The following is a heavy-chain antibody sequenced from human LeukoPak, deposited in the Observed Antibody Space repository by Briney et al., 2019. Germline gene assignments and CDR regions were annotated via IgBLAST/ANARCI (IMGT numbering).Heavy chain of an antibody. J-gene: IGHJ4*02. V-gene: IGHV4-31*03. CDR3: ARVRPNGDHTSFR. CDR1: GGSISSGGYY. CDR2: IYYSGST. Sequence: RSETLSLTCTVSGGSISSGGYYWSWIRQHPGKGLEWIGYIYYSGSTYYNPSLKSRVTISVDTSKNQFSLKLSSVTAADTAVYYCARVRPNGDHTSFRWGQGTLVTVSS. D-gene: IGHD4-17*01.